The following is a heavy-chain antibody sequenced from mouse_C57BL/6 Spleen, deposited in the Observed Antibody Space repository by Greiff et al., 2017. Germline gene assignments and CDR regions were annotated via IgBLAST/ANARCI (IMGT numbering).Heavy chain of an antibody. Sequence: QVQLQQSGAELVRPGASVTLSCKASGYTFTDYEMHWVKQTPVHGLEWIGAFDPETGGTAYNQKFKGKAILTADKSSSTAYMELRSLTSEDSAVYYCTRPPAPIDYWGQGTSVTVSS. D-gene: IGHD3-1*01. CDR2: FDPETGGT. CDR3: TRPPAPIDY. J-gene: IGHJ4*01. CDR1: GYTFTDYE. V-gene: IGHV1-15*01.